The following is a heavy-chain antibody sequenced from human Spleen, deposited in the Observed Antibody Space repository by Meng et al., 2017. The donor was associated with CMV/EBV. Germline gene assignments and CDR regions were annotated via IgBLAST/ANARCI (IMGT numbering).Heavy chain of an antibody. CDR3: ARGRYSSGEDFDY. Sequence: LRLSCTVSGGSISKYYWSWIRQPPGKGLEWSGYISYSGRTDYSPSLKSRVTILVDMSKNHFSLNLNSVTAADTAVYYCARGRYSSGEDFDYWGQGTLVTVSS. CDR2: ISYSGRT. CDR1: GGSISKYY. V-gene: IGHV4-59*01. J-gene: IGHJ4*02. D-gene: IGHD6-19*01.